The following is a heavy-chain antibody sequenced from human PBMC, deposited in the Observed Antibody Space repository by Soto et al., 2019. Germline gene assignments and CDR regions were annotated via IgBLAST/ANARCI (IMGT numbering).Heavy chain of an antibody. CDR1: GYTFTTYT. V-gene: IGHV1-3*01. CDR3: ARGGYSGYESASY. D-gene: IGHD5-12*01. Sequence: GASVKVSCKASGYTFTTYTIHWVRHAPGQRLEWMGWINAGNGNTKYSQMFQGRVTITRDTSASTGYMELSSLRSEDTAVYYCARGGYSGYESASYWGQGTLVTVSS. CDR2: INAGNGNT. J-gene: IGHJ4*02.